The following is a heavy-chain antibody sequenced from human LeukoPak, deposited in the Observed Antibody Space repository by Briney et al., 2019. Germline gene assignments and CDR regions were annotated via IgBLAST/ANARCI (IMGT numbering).Heavy chain of an antibody. Sequence: GGSLRLSCAASGFTFSSYAMSWVRQAPGKGLEWVAVISYDGSNKYYADSVKGRFTISRDNSKNTLYLQMNSLRAEDTAVYYCAKVGPMGAFDYWGQGTLVTVSS. D-gene: IGHD1-26*01. CDR3: AKVGPMGAFDY. J-gene: IGHJ4*02. CDR2: ISYDGSNK. V-gene: IGHV3-30*18. CDR1: GFTFSSYA.